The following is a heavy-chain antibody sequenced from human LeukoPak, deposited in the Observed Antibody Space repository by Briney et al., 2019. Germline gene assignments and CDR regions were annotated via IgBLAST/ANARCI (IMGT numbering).Heavy chain of an antibody. J-gene: IGHJ3*02. CDR3: AKPTNSDFWSGYADAFDI. D-gene: IGHD3-3*01. Sequence: SVKVSCKASGGTFSSYAISWVRQAPGQGLEWMGRIVPIFGTANYAQKFQGRVTITTDESTSTAYMELSSLRSEDTAVYYCAKPTNSDFWSGYADAFDIWGQGTMVTVSS. CDR1: GGTFSSYA. CDR2: IVPIFGTA. V-gene: IGHV1-69*05.